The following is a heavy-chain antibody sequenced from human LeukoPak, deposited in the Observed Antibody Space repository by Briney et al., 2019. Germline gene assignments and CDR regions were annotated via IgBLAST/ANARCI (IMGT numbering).Heavy chain of an antibody. V-gene: IGHV1-69*05. CDR3: ARGATYYDILTGFGWFDP. D-gene: IGHD3-9*01. CDR1: GGTFISYA. CDR2: IIPIFGTA. J-gene: IGHJ5*02. Sequence: SVKVSCKASGGTFISYAISWVRQAPGQGLEWRGGIIPIFGTANYAQKFQGRVTITTDESTSTAYMELSSLRSEDTAVYYCARGATYYDILTGFGWFDPWGQGTLVTVSS.